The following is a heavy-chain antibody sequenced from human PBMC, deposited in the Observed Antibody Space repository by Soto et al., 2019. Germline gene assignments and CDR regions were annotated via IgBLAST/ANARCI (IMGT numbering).Heavy chain of an antibody. CDR3: ARQRDYYDTSGDSYFDY. J-gene: IGHJ4*02. CDR2: IYHSGST. D-gene: IGHD3-22*01. V-gene: IGHV4-4*02. CDR1: GGSISSSNW. Sequence: SETLSLTCAVSGGSISSSNWWSWVRQPPGKGLEWIGEIYHSGSTNYNPSLKSRVTISVDTSKNQFSLKLTSVTAADTALYYCARQRDYYDTSGDSYFDYWGQGTLVTVSS.